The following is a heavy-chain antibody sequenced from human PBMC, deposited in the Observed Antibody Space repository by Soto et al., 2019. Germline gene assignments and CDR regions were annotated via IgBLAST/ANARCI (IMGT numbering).Heavy chain of an antibody. J-gene: IGHJ6*03. CDR2: IYSGGST. CDR3: ARGVVPAATYYYYYYMDV. Sequence: EVQLVESGGGLVQPGGSLRLSCAASGFTVSSNYMSWVRQAPGKGLEWVSVIYSGGSTYYADSVKGRFTISRDNSKNTLHLQMNSLRAEDTAVYYCARGVVPAATYYYYYYMDVWGKGTTVTVSS. CDR1: GFTVSSNY. V-gene: IGHV3-66*01. D-gene: IGHD2-2*01.